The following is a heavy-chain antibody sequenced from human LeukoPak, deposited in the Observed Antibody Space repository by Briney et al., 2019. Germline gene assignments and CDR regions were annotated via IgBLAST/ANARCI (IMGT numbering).Heavy chain of an antibody. CDR1: GGALSSSA. CDR3: ARAWSGILAYDAFDI. D-gene: IGHD3-3*01. V-gene: IGHV1-69*05. CDR2: IIPIYDSA. J-gene: IGHJ3*02. Sequence: GASVKVSCKASGGALSSSAVSWLRLAPGQGLEWLGGIIPIYDSADYAQRFQGRVKISTDGSTSTLFLELSSLTPEDTAVYYCARAWSGILAYDAFDIWGQGTMIIVSS.